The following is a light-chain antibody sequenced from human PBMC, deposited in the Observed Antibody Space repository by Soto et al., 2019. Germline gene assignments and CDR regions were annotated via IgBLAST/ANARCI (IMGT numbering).Light chain of an antibody. V-gene: IGLV1-40*01. CDR2: GNN. Sequence: QSVLTQPPSVSGAPGQRVTISCTGSSANIGAAYNVDWYQQLPGTASKLLISGNNNRPSGVPARFSGSKSGTSASLAIAGLQAEDEGDDYCQSYDSSLSGYVFGSGTKVTVL. J-gene: IGLJ1*01. CDR3: QSYDSSLSGYV. CDR1: SANIGAAYN.